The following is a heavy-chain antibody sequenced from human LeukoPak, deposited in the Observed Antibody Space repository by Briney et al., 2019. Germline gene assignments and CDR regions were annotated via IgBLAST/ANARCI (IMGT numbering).Heavy chain of an antibody. CDR2: IYHSGST. CDR3: ARGGSSSWHELYNWFDP. CDR1: GGSISSYY. Sequence: SETLSLTCTVSGGSISSYYWGWIRQPPGKGLEWIGSIYHSGSTYYNPSLKSRVTISVDTSKNQFSLKLSSVTAADTAVYYCARGGSSSWHELYNWFDPWGQGTLVTVSS. V-gene: IGHV4-38-2*02. D-gene: IGHD6-13*01. J-gene: IGHJ5*02.